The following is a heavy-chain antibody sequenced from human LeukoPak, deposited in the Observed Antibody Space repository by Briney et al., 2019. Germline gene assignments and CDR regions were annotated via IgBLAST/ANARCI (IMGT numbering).Heavy chain of an antibody. CDR3: ATVSRGAPRGGYYYYMDV. CDR2: IIPIFGTA. Sequence: GASVKVSCKASGGTFSSYAISWVRQAPGQGLEWMGGIIPIFGTANYAQKFQGRVTMTEDTSTDTAYMELSSLRSEDTAVYYCATVSRGAPRGGYYYYMDVWGKGTTVTISS. J-gene: IGHJ6*03. CDR1: GGTFSSYA. V-gene: IGHV1-69*06. D-gene: IGHD3-10*01.